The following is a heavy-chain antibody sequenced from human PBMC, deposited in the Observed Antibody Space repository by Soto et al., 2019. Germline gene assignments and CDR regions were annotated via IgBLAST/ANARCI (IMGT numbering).Heavy chain of an antibody. V-gene: IGHV4-59*01. CDR2: ISSSGNT. D-gene: IGHD3-22*01. CDR3: ARAPMVLTRSYFDS. Sequence: SETLSLTCTVSDGSISNFYWSWIRQPPGKGLEWIGYISSSGNTNYNPSLKSRVSISVDTSKNQFSLDLTSVTAADTGVYYCARAPMVLTRSYFDSWGQGTPVTGS. CDR1: DGSISNFY. J-gene: IGHJ4*02.